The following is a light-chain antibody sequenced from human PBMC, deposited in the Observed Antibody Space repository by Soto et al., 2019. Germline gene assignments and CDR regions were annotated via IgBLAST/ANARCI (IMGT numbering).Light chain of an antibody. CDR1: QSISNY. J-gene: IGKJ1*01. V-gene: IGKV1-39*01. CDR3: QQTYTNGRT. Sequence: DIQMTQSPSPLSASVGDRVTITCRASQSISNYLNWYQQKPGKAPKLLIYAASSLQSGVPSRFSGSGSGTDFTLTISSLQPEDFATYYCQQTYTNGRTFGQGTKVEIK. CDR2: AAS.